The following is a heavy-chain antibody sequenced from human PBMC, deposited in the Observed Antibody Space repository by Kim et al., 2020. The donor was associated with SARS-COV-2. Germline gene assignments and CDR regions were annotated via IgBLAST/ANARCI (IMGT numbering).Heavy chain of an antibody. Sequence: GGSLRLSCAASGFTFGNSAMSWVRQAPGKGLEWVSGIFGSGFGTYYADSVKGRFTISRDNSKNILSLQMSNLRAEDTAVYYCAKHLHVTSVTFDWYFELWGRGTLVAVSS. V-gene: IGHV3-23*05. CDR2: IFGSGFGT. CDR3: AKHLHVTSVTFDWYFEL. CDR1: GFTFGNSA. D-gene: IGHD2-2*01. J-gene: IGHJ2*01.